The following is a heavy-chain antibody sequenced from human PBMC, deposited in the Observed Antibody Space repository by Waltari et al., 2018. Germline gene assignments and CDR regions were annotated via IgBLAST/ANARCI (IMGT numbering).Heavy chain of an antibody. Sequence: QVQLQQWGAGLLKPSETLSLTCAVSGGSFSGYYWSWIRQPPGKGLEWIGEINHSGSTNYNPSLKSRVTISVDTSKNQFSLKLSSVTAADTAVYYCARGPSGALIVLDWGQGTLVTVSS. J-gene: IGHJ4*02. CDR3: ARGPSGALIVLD. CDR2: INHSGST. V-gene: IGHV4-34*01. D-gene: IGHD3-22*01. CDR1: GGSFSGYY.